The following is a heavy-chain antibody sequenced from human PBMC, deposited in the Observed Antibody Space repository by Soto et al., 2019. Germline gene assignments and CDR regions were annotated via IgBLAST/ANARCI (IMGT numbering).Heavy chain of an antibody. CDR3: ARAMRGSCLRYFDY. D-gene: IGHD1-26*01. J-gene: IGHJ4*02. V-gene: IGHV4-59*01. CDR2: IYYSGST. Sequence: QVQLQESGPGLVKPSETLSLTCTVSGGSISSYYWSWIRQPPGKGLEWIGYIYYSGSTNYNPSLKSRVTISVDTSKNQFSLELSSVTAADTAVYDCARAMRGSCLRYFDYWGQGTLVTVSS. CDR1: GGSISSYY.